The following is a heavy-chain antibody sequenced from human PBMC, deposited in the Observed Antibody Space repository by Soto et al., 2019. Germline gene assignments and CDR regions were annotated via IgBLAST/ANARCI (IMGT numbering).Heavy chain of an antibody. V-gene: IGHV1-3*01. CDR1: GYTFTSYA. Sequence: ASVKVSCKASGYTFTSYAMHWVRQAPGQRLEWMGWINAGNGNTKYSQKFQGRVTITRDTSASTAYMELSSLRSEDTAVYYCAVVRGYSYGYLDYWGQGTLVTVSS. J-gene: IGHJ4*02. D-gene: IGHD5-18*01. CDR3: AVVRGYSYGYLDY. CDR2: INAGNGNT.